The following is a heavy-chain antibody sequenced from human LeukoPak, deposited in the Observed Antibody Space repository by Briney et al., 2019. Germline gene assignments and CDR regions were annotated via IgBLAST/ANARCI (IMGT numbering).Heavy chain of an antibody. CDR1: GGSISSGGYC. J-gene: IGHJ4*02. D-gene: IGHD6-6*01. V-gene: IGHV4-30-2*01. CDR2: IYHSGST. CDR3: ARGLEEYSSSSWDY. Sequence: PSETLSLTCTVSGGSISSGGYCWSWIRQPPGKGLEWIGYIYHSGSTYYNPSLKSRVTISVDRSKNQFSLKLSSVTAADTAVYYCARGLEEYSSSSWDYWGQGTLVTVSS.